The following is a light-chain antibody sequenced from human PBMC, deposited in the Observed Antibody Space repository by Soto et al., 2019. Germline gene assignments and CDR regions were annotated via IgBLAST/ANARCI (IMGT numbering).Light chain of an antibody. V-gene: IGKV1-27*01. CDR2: AAS. CDR1: QGISDY. Sequence: DIQMTQSPSSLSASVGDRVTISCRASQGISDYLAWYQQKPGKVPKLLIYAASTLQSGVPSRFSGSGSGTDFSLIISSLQPEDVATYYCQKYNIAPVTFGPATKVDIK. CDR3: QKYNIAPVT. J-gene: IGKJ3*01.